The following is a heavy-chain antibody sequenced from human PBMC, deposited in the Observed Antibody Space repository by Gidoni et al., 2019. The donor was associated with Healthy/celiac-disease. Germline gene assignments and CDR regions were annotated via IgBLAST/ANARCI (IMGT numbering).Heavy chain of an antibody. CDR1: GFTFDDYA. CDR3: AKDMIGRGIAAAGGGDWYFDL. D-gene: IGHD6-13*01. CDR2: ISWNSGSI. Sequence: EVQLVESGGGLVQPGRSLRLSCAASGFTFDDYAMHWVRQAPGKGLEWVSGISWNSGSIGYADSVKGRFTISRDNAKNSLYLQMNSLRAEDTALYYCAKDMIGRGIAAAGGGDWYFDLWGRGTLVTVSS. V-gene: IGHV3-9*01. J-gene: IGHJ2*01.